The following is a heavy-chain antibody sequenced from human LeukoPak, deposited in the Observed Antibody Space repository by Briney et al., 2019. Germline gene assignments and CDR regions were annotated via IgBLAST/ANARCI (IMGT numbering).Heavy chain of an antibody. CDR3: ARDRTRPPYYYDSSGYYPIDY. CDR1: GYTFTSYG. CDR2: ISAYNGNT. D-gene: IGHD3-22*01. V-gene: IGHV1-18*01. J-gene: IGHJ4*02. Sequence: GASVKVSCKASGYTFTSYGISWVRQAPGQGLEWMGWISAYNGNTNYAQKLQGRVTMTTDTSTSTAYMERRSLRSDDTAVYYCARDRTRPPYYYDSSGYYPIDYWGQGTLVTVSS.